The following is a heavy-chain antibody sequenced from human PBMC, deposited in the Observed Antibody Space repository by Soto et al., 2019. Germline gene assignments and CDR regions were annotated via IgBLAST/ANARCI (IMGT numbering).Heavy chain of an antibody. CDR2: ISGSGGST. CDR1: GFTFSSYA. CDR3: AKFLSTTVTYYYYYGMDV. Sequence: EVQLLESGGGLVQPGGSLRLSCAASGFTFSSYAMSWVRQAPGKGLEWVSAISGSGGSTYYADSVKGRFTISRDNSKNTLYLQMNSLRAEDKAVYYCAKFLSTTVTYYYYYGMDVWGQGTTVTVSS. D-gene: IGHD4-17*01. V-gene: IGHV3-23*01. J-gene: IGHJ6*02.